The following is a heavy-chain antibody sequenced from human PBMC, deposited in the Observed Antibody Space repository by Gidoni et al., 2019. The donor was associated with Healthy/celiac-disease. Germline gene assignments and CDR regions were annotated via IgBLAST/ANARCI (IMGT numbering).Heavy chain of an antibody. Sequence: QVQLVESGGGVVQPGRSLRLSCAASGFTFRSYAMHWVRQAPGKGLEWVAVISYDGSNKYYADSVKGRFTISRDNSKNTLYLQMNSLRAEDTAVYYCARVPMIQLWSDYWGQGTLVTVSS. CDR1: GFTFRSYA. V-gene: IGHV3-30-3*01. J-gene: IGHJ4*02. CDR2: ISYDGSNK. CDR3: ARVPMIQLWSDY. D-gene: IGHD5-18*01.